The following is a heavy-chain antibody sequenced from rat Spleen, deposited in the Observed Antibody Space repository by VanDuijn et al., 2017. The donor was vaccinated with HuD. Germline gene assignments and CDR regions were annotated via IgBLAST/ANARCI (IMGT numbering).Heavy chain of an antibody. CDR3: TSPYNSGQRFPFAY. CDR2: ISYDGNSI. V-gene: IGHV5-29*01. CDR1: GFTFSNYY. J-gene: IGHJ3*01. Sequence: EVQLVESGGGLVQPGRSMKFSCVTSGFTFSNYYMAWVRQAPTKGLEWVASISYDGNSIYYRDSVQGRFTISRDIAKSTLYLQMDSLRSEDTATYYCTSPYNSGQRFPFAYWGQGTLVTVSS. D-gene: IGHD4-3*01.